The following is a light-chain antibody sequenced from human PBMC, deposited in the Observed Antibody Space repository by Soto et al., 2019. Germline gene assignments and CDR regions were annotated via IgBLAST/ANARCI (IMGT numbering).Light chain of an antibody. V-gene: IGKV4-1*01. Sequence: DIVMTQSPDSLAVSLGERATINCKSSQSVAYTSNKKTYVAWYQQKAGQPPKLLLYWSSTRASGVPDRFSGSGAGTYFTLTISILHADDVAVYYWQQYYWPLWTFGQGTKVQIK. CDR1: QSVAYTSNKKTY. CDR2: WSS. CDR3: QQYYWPLWT. J-gene: IGKJ1*01.